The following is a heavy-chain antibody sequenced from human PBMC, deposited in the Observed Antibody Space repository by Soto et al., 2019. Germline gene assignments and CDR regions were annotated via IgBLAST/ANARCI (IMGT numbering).Heavy chain of an antibody. CDR1: GYTFTSYG. CDR3: ARGYYDSSGYEYYYYGMDV. Sequence: ASVKVSCKASGYTFTSYGISWVRQAPGQGLEWMGWISAYNGNTNYAQKFQGRVTITADESTSTAYMELSSLRSEDTAVYYCARGYYDSSGYEYYYYGMDVWGQGTTVTVSS. D-gene: IGHD3-22*01. V-gene: IGHV1-18*01. J-gene: IGHJ6*02. CDR2: ISAYNGNT.